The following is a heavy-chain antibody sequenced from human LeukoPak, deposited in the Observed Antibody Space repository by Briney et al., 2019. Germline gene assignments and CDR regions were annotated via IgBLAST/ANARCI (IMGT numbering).Heavy chain of an antibody. D-gene: IGHD1-1*01. V-gene: IGHV3-48*04. Sequence: GGSLRLSCAASGFTFSSYSMNWVRQAPGKGLEWVSYISSSGSTIYYADSVKGRFTISRDNAKNSLYLQMNSLRAEDTAVYYCARDSTTGTTGYYYYYGMDVWGQGTTVTVSS. J-gene: IGHJ6*02. CDR1: GFTFSSYS. CDR2: ISSSGSTI. CDR3: ARDSTTGTTGYYYYYGMDV.